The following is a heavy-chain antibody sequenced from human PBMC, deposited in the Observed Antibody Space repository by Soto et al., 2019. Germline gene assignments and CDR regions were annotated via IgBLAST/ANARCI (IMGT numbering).Heavy chain of an antibody. CDR1: EESITYYY. Sequence: SETLSLTCAVYEESITYYYWTWIRQPPGKGLEWIGEINHSGNTNYNPSLKSRVTISLNTSRNQFSLKLRSVTAADTAVYFCARSRVAATDAAGSWGQGTLVTVSS. J-gene: IGHJ5*02. CDR3: ARSRVAATDAAGS. CDR2: INHSGNT. D-gene: IGHD6-13*01. V-gene: IGHV4-34*01.